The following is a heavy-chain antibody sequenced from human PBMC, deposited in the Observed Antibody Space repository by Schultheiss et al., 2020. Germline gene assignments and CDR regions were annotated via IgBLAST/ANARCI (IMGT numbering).Heavy chain of an antibody. Sequence: SETLSLTCTVSGGSVSSGDYYWSWIRQPPGKGLEWIGSIYYSGSTYYNPSLKSRVTISVDTSKNQFSLKLSSVTAADTAVYYCARANSYSSGWYLGWFDPWGQGTLVTVSS. CDR2: IYYSGST. J-gene: IGHJ5*02. CDR1: GGSVSSGDYY. CDR3: ARANSYSSGWYLGWFDP. V-gene: IGHV4-39*07. D-gene: IGHD6-19*01.